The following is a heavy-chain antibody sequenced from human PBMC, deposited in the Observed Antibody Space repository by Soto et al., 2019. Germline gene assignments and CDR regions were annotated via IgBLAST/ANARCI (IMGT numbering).Heavy chain of an antibody. V-gene: IGHV4-39*01. Sequence: SETLSLTCTVSGGSISSSSYYWGWIRQPPGKGLEWIGSGTTYYNPSLRSRVTISVDTSKEQFSLKLSSVTAADTAVYYCATYGGDTGSFDYWGQGTLVTVSS. CDR3: ATYGGDTGSFDY. CDR2: SGTT. D-gene: IGHD4-17*01. J-gene: IGHJ4*02. CDR1: GGSISSSSYY.